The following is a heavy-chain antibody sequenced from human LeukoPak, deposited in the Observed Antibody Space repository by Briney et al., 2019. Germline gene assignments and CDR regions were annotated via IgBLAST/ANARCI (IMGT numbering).Heavy chain of an antibody. CDR1: GGTFISYA. J-gene: IGHJ4*02. Sequence: GASVKVSCKASGGTFISYAISWVRQAPGQGLEWMGGIIPIFGTANYAQKFQGRVTITADESTSTAYMELSSLRSEDTAVYYCARDYYYDSSGYLGGVFDYWGQGTLVTVSS. CDR2: IIPIFGTA. D-gene: IGHD3-22*01. CDR3: ARDYYYDSSGYLGGVFDY. V-gene: IGHV1-69*13.